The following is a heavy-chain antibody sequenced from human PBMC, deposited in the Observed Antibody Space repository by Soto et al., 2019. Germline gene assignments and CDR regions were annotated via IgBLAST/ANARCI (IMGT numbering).Heavy chain of an antibody. CDR3: ARRGYYAISAFDI. CDR2: IYYSGST. J-gene: IGHJ3*02. D-gene: IGHD2-8*01. CDR1: GGSISSSSYY. V-gene: IGHV4-39*01. Sequence: QLQLQESGPGLVKPSETLSLTCTVSGGSISSSSYYWGWIRQPPGKGLERIGSIYYSGSTYYNPSLKSRVTLSVDTSKNQFSLKLSSVTAADTTVYYCARRGYYAISAFDIWGQGTMVTVSS.